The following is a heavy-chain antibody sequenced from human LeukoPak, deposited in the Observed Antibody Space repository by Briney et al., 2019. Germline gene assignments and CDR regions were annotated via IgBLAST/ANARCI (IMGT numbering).Heavy chain of an antibody. J-gene: IGHJ5*02. D-gene: IGHD3-10*01. Sequence: ASETLSLTCAVSGGSFSGYYWHWIRQPPGKGLEWIGEINHSGSTNYNPSLKSRVTISVDTSKNQFSLKLSSVTAADTAVYYCARGRPVLLWFGEPSNWFDPWGQGTLVTVSS. V-gene: IGHV4-34*01. CDR1: GGSFSGYY. CDR2: INHSGST. CDR3: ARGRPVLLWFGEPSNWFDP.